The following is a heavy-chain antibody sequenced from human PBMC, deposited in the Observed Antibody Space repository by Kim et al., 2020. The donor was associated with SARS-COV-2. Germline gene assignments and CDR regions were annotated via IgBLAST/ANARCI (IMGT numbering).Heavy chain of an antibody. Sequence: AQKFQGRVTMTADESTSTAYMELSSLRSEDTAVYYCARGSYYGSGSSYGLWGRGTLVTVSS. CDR3: ARGSYYGSGSSYGL. J-gene: IGHJ2*01. V-gene: IGHV1-69*01. D-gene: IGHD3-10*01.